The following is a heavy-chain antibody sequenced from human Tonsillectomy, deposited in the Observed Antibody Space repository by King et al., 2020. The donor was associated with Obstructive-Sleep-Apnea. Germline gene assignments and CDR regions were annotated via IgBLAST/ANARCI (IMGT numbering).Heavy chain of an antibody. CDR3: ARGPGGCSRTSCYQDY. CDR2: INHSGST. Sequence: VQLQESGPGLVKPSGTLSLTCAVSGGSISSSNWWTWVRQPPGKGLQWIGEINHSGSTNYNPSLQSRVTLSVDKSKNQFSLKLSTVTAADTAVYYCARGPGGCSRTSCYQDYWGQGTLVTVSS. CDR1: GGSISSSNW. J-gene: IGHJ4*02. V-gene: IGHV4-4*02. D-gene: IGHD2-2*01.